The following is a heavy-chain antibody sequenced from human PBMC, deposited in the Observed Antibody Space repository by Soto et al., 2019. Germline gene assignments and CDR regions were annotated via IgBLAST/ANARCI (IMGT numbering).Heavy chain of an antibody. CDR1: GFTFSSYA. V-gene: IGHV3-64D*06. Sequence: PGGSLRLSCSASGFTFSSYAMHWVRQAPGKGLEYVSAISSNGGSTYYADSVKGRFTISRDNSKNTLYLQMSSLRAEDTAVYYCVKDRRYYYDSSGYYTPGHFDYWGQGTLVTVS. CDR2: ISSNGGST. D-gene: IGHD3-22*01. CDR3: VKDRRYYYDSSGYYTPGHFDY. J-gene: IGHJ4*02.